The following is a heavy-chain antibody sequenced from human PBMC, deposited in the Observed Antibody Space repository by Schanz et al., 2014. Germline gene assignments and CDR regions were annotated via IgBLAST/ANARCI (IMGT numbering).Heavy chain of an antibody. J-gene: IGHJ4*02. CDR3: ARVLRYFDWFFDY. D-gene: IGHD3-9*01. CDR1: GYTFSSYG. Sequence: QVQLVQSGGEVKKPGASVRVSCKASGYTFSSYGISWVRQAPGQGLEWMGWISAYNGNTDYSHKLQGRVTMTTDTSTSPAYMDLRSLTSDDTAVYYCARVLRYFDWFFDYWGQGTLVTVSS. V-gene: IGHV1-18*04. CDR2: ISAYNGNT.